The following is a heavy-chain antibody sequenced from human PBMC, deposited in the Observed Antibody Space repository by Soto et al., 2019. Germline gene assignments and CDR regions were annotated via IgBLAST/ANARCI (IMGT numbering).Heavy chain of an antibody. Sequence: NPXGSLRLSSAAAGVTFTRYSMNWVRQAPGKGLDWVSSISSTTNYIYYGDSMKGRFTISRDNAKNSLYLEMNSLRAEDTAVYYCARESEDLTSNLDYWGQGSLVTVSS. CDR2: ISSTTNYI. J-gene: IGHJ4*02. V-gene: IGHV3-21*06. CDR3: ARESEDLTSNLDY. CDR1: GVTFTRYS.